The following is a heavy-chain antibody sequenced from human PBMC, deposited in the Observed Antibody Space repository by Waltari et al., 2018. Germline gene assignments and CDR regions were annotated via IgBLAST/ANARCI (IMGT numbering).Heavy chain of an antibody. V-gene: IGHV3-15*01. CDR1: GFTFSNAW. Sequence: EVQLVESGEGLVKPGGSLRLSCEASGFTFSNAWMKWVGQAPGKGVEWVGRIKSRHEGGTTDYAAPVKGRFSVSRDDSKKMLYLEMNNLKTEDTAMYFCTTRSLVEGTDDVLDLWGRGTMAIVSS. D-gene: IGHD2-21*02. CDR3: TTRSLVEGTDDVLDL. CDR2: IKSRHEGGTT. J-gene: IGHJ3*01.